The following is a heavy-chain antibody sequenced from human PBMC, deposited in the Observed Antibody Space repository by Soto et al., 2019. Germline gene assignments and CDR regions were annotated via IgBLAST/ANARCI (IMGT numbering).Heavy chain of an antibody. D-gene: IGHD3-22*01. V-gene: IGHV4-39*01. CDR1: GGSISRSTYY. J-gene: IGHJ3*01. CDR3: ATPVTSGYQALEV. CDR2: IYSSGST. Sequence: ETLSLTCTVSGGSISRSTYYWGWLRQPPGKGLEWIGSIYSSGSTYYHPSLKSRVTISVDTSKNQFFLRLSSVTAADTAVYYCATPVTSGYQALEVWGQGTMVTVSS.